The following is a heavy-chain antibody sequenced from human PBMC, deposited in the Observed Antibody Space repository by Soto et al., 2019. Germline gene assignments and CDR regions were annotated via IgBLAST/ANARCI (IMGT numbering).Heavy chain of an antibody. V-gene: IGHV3-15*07. Sequence: GGSLRLSCAASGFTFSNAWMNWVRQAPGKGLEWVGRIKSKTDGGTTDYAAPVKGRFTISRVDSKNTLYLQMNSLKTEDTAVYYCTTDTYYDFWSGYYPLDAFDIWGQGTMVTVSS. CDR3: TTDTYYDFWSGYYPLDAFDI. D-gene: IGHD3-3*01. CDR2: IKSKTDGGTT. J-gene: IGHJ3*02. CDR1: GFTFSNAW.